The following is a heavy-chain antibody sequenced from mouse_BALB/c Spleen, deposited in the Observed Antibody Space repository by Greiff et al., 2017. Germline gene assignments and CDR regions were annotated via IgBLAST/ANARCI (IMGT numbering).Heavy chain of an antibody. CDR3: ASPYYSSYSWFVY. J-gene: IGHJ3*01. CDR2: ISTYYGDA. Sequence: QVQLQQSGAELVRPGVSVKISCKGSGYTFTDYAMHWVKQSHAKSLEWIGIISTYYGDASYNQKFKGKATMTVDKSSSTAYMELARLTSEDSAIYYCASPYYSSYSWFVYWGQGTLVTVSA. V-gene: IGHV1S137*01. CDR1: GYTFTDYA. D-gene: IGHD2-5*01.